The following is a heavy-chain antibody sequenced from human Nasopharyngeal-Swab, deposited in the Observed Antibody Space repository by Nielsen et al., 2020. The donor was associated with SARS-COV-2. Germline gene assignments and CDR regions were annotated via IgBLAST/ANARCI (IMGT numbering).Heavy chain of an antibody. D-gene: IGHD5-18*01. CDR3: AKAEDTAMVTVDY. CDR1: GFTFSSYA. Sequence: GESPKISCAASGFTFSSYAMSWVRQAPGKGLEWVSAISGSGGSTYYADSVKGRFTISRDNSKNTLYLQMNSLRAEDTAVYYCAKAEDTAMVTVDYWGQGTLVTVSS. CDR2: ISGSGGST. V-gene: IGHV3-23*01. J-gene: IGHJ4*02.